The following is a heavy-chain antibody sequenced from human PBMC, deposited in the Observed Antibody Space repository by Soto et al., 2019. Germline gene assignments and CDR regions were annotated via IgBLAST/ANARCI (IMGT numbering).Heavy chain of an antibody. Sequence: QITLKESGPTLVKPTQTLTLTCTFSGFSLSTSGVGVGWIRQPPGKALEWLALIYWDDDKRYSPSLKSRLTITKDTSKHHVVLTMTHMDPVDTATYYCAHRPSYCSGGSCYSGFDYWGQGTLVTVSS. CDR1: GFSLSTSGVG. CDR3: AHRPSYCSGGSCYSGFDY. J-gene: IGHJ4*02. V-gene: IGHV2-5*02. CDR2: IYWDDDK. D-gene: IGHD2-15*01.